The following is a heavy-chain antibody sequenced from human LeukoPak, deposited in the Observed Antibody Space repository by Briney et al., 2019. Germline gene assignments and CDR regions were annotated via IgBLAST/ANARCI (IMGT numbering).Heavy chain of an antibody. CDR1: GGSISSYY. V-gene: IGHV4-34*01. D-gene: IGHD3-22*01. CDR3: ARGDYYDSSATSDY. J-gene: IGHJ4*02. Sequence: PSETLSLTCTVSGGSISSYYWSWIRQPPGKGLEWIGEINHSGSTNYNPSLKSRVTISVDTSKNQFSLKLSSVTAADTAVYYCARGDYYDSSATSDYWGQGTLVTVSS. CDR2: INHSGST.